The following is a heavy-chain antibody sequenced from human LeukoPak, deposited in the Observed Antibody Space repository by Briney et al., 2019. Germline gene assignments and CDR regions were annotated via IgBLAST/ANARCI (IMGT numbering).Heavy chain of an antibody. D-gene: IGHD3-16*01. CDR3: ARENDQGFDY. CDR2: ISSSSSTV. V-gene: IGHV3-48*01. J-gene: IGHJ4*02. Sequence: GGSLRLSCAASGFTFSSYSMNWVRQAPGKGLEWVSYISSSSSTVYYADSVKGRFTISRDNAKNSLFLQMNSLRAEDTAVYYCARENDQGFDYWGQGTLVTVSS. CDR1: GFTFSSYS.